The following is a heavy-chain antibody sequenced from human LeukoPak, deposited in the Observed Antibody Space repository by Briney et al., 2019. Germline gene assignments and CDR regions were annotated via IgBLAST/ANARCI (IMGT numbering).Heavy chain of an antibody. V-gene: IGHV3-74*01. D-gene: IGHD5-24*01. Sequence: GGSLRLSCAASGFTFSSYWMHWVRQAPGKGLVWVSRINSDGSSTSYADSVKGRFTISRDNAKNTLYLQMNSLRAEDTAVYYYAREETDEMATIPLDYWGQGTLVTVSS. CDR1: GFTFSSYW. CDR3: AREETDEMATIPLDY. J-gene: IGHJ4*02. CDR2: INSDGSST.